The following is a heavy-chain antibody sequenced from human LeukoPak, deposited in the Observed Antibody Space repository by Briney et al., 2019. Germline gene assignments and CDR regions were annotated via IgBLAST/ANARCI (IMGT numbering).Heavy chain of an antibody. CDR3: AREKDDSSGYYPDY. D-gene: IGHD3-22*01. CDR1: GSSISSGGYS. V-gene: IGHV4-30-2*01. Sequence: PSETLSLTCAVSGSSISSGGYSWSWIRQPPGKGLEWIGYIYHSGSTYYNPSLKSRVTISVDRSKNQFSLKLSSVTAADTAVYYCAREKDDSSGYYPDYWGQGTLVTVSS. CDR2: IYHSGST. J-gene: IGHJ4*02.